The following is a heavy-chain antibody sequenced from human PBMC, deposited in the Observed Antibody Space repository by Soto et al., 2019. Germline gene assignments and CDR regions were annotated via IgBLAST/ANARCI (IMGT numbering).Heavy chain of an antibody. V-gene: IGHV1-69*02. CDR3: ARAYIVVVAPWDY. Sequence: QVQLVQSGAEVKKPGSSVKVSCKASGGTFSSYTISWVRQAPGQGLEWMGRIIPILGIANYAQKFQGSVTITADKSTSTAYMELSSLRSEDTAVYYCARAYIVVVAPWDYWGPGTLVTVSS. J-gene: IGHJ4*02. D-gene: IGHD2-15*01. CDR2: IIPILGIA. CDR1: GGTFSSYT.